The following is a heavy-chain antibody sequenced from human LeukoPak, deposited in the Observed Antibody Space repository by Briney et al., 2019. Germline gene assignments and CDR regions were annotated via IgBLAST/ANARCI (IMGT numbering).Heavy chain of an antibody. D-gene: IGHD2-2*02. Sequence: GASVKVSCTASGGTFSSYAISWVRQAPGQGLEWMGRIIPILGIANYAQKFQGRVTITADKSTSTAYMELSSLRSEDTAVYYCARLGVVVPAAIDYWGQGTLVTV. V-gene: IGHV1-69*04. J-gene: IGHJ4*02. CDR3: ARLGVVVPAAIDY. CDR1: GGTFSSYA. CDR2: IIPILGIA.